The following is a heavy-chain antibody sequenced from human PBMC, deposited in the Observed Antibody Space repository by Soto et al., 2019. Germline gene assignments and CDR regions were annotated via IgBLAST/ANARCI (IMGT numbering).Heavy chain of an antibody. CDR2: MNPNSGNT. D-gene: IGHD1-20*01. V-gene: IGHV1-8*01. CDR3: ARGFNWNDAAFY. Sequence: GASVKVSCKASGYTFTSYDINWVRQATGQGLEWMGWMNPNSGNTGYAQKFQGRVTMTRNTSISTAYMELSSLRSEDTAVYYCARGFNWNDAAFYWGQGTLVTVSS. J-gene: IGHJ4*02. CDR1: GYTFTSYD.